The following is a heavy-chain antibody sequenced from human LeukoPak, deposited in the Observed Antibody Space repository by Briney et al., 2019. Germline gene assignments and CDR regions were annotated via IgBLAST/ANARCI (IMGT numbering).Heavy chain of an antibody. CDR2: IYYSGST. CDR1: GGSISSGGYY. Sequence: SQTLSLTCTVSGGSISSGGYYWSWIRQHPGKGLEWIGYIYYSGSTYYNPSLKSRVTISVDTSKNQFSLKLSSVTAADTAVYYCARGEDGTGDYRPTYFDSWGQGTLVTVSS. J-gene: IGHJ4*02. D-gene: IGHD4-17*01. CDR3: ARGEDGTGDYRPTYFDS. V-gene: IGHV4-31*03.